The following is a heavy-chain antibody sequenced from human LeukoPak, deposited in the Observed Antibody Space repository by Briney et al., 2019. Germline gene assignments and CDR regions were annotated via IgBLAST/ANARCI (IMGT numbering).Heavy chain of an antibody. CDR1: GFTFSSYG. D-gene: IGHD4-17*01. V-gene: IGHV3-30*03. Sequence: GGSLRLSCAASGFTFSSYGMHWVRQAPGRGLEWVAVISYDGSNKYYADSVKGRFTISRDNSKNTLYLQMSSLRPEDTAVYYCVTNYGDYGGGAFDVWGQGTMVTVSS. CDR2: ISYDGSNK. CDR3: VTNYGDYGGGAFDV. J-gene: IGHJ3*01.